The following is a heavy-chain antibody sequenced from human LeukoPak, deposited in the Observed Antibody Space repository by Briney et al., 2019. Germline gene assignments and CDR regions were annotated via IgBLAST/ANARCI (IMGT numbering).Heavy chain of an antibody. CDR1: GFTFSSYG. D-gene: IGHD6-19*01. V-gene: IGHV3-33*01. CDR3: ARDQDSSGWYYTLDY. CDR2: IWYDGSNK. Sequence: PGGSLRLSCAASGFTFSSYGMHWVRQAPGKGLEWVAVIWYDGSNKYYADSAKGRFTISRDNSKNTLYLQMNSLRAEDTAVYYCARDQDSSGWYYTLDYWGQGTLVTVSS. J-gene: IGHJ4*02.